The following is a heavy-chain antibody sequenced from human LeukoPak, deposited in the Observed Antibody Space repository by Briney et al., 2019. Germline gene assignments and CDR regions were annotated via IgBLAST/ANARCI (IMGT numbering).Heavy chain of an antibody. D-gene: IGHD6-19*01. CDR2: INHSGST. Sequence: SETLSLTCAVYGGSFSGYYWAWIRQPPGKGREWIGEINHSGSTNYNPPLKSRVTISVDTSKNQISLKLSSVTAADTAVYYCARRCRIGSGWFYDYWGQGTLVTVSS. CDR3: ARRCRIGSGWFYDY. V-gene: IGHV4-34*01. CDR1: GGSFSGYY. J-gene: IGHJ4*02.